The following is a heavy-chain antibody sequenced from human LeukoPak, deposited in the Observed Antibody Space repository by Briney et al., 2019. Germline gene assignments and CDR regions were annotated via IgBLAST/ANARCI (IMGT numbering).Heavy chain of an antibody. V-gene: IGHV3-74*01. CDR3: ARPHTGFDS. CDR2: INSDGSTT. CDR1: GFTFSSYW. Sequence: GGSLRLSCTASGFTFSSYWMHWVRQAPGKGLVWVSRINSDGSTTTYADSVKGRFTISRDNAKNTLYLQMNSLRVEDTAVYYCARPHTGFDSWGQGTLVTASS. J-gene: IGHJ4*02.